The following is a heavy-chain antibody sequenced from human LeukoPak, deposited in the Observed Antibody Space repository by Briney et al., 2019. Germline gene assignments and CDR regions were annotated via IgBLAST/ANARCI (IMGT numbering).Heavy chain of an antibody. CDR1: GFTFSSYS. CDR2: ISSSSSYI. CDR3: ARDSDYVGNGLGFDY. D-gene: IGHD4-23*01. V-gene: IGHV3-21*01. Sequence: GGSLRLSCAASGFTFSSYSMNWVRQAPGKGLEWVSSISSSSSYIYYADSVKGRFTISRDNAKNSLYLQMNSLRAEDTAVYYCARDSDYVGNGLGFDYWGQGTLVTVSS. J-gene: IGHJ4*02.